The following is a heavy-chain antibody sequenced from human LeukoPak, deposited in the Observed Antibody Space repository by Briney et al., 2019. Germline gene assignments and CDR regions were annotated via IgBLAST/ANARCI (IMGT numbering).Heavy chain of an antibody. CDR3: ARGTAGYHSSYFDY. CDR2: ISSSSSYI. J-gene: IGHJ4*02. D-gene: IGHD3-16*02. V-gene: IGHV3-21*01. CDR1: GFTFSSYS. Sequence: GGSLRLSCAASGFTFSSYSMNWVRQAPGKGLEWVSSISSSSSYIYCADSVKGRFTISRDNAKNSLYLQMNSLRAEDTAVYYCARGTAGYHSSYFDYWGQGTLVTVSS.